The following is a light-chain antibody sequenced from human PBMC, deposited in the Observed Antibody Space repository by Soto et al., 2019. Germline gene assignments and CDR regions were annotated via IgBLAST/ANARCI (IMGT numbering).Light chain of an antibody. Sequence: QSALTQPASVSGSPGQSITISCTGSSSDIGDYKYVSWYKQHPGKAPKLMIYDVSNRPSGVSNRFSDSKSGNTASLTISGLQAEDEADYYCSSYTSTNFVIFGGGTKLPVL. V-gene: IGLV2-14*01. J-gene: IGLJ2*01. CDR1: SSDIGDYKY. CDR2: DVS. CDR3: SSYTSTNFVI.